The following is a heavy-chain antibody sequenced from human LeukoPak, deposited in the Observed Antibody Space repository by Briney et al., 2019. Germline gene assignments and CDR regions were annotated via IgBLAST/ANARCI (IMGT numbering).Heavy chain of an antibody. Sequence: SETLSLTCTVSGGSISSYYWSWIRQPPGKGLEWIGYIYYIVSTNYNPSLKSRVTISVDTSKNQFSLKLSSVTAADTAVYYCARVENWVYAFDIWGQGTMVTVSS. CDR2: IYYIVST. CDR3: ARVENWVYAFDI. V-gene: IGHV4-59*01. D-gene: IGHD7-27*01. J-gene: IGHJ3*02. CDR1: GGSISSYY.